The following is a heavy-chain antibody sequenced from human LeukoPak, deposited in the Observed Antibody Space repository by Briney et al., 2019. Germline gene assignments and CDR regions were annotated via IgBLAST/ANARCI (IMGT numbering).Heavy chain of an antibody. CDR1: GYSFTSYW. J-gene: IGHJ4*02. V-gene: IGHV5-51*01. Sequence: GESLKISCKGSGYSFTSYWIGWVRQMPGKGLEWMGIIYPGDSDTRYSPSFQGQVTISADKSISTAYLQWSSLRSEDTAVYYCARDLGGGYSYGYGTDYWGQGTLVTVSS. D-gene: IGHD5-18*01. CDR3: ARDLGGGYSYGYGTDY. CDR2: IYPGDSDT.